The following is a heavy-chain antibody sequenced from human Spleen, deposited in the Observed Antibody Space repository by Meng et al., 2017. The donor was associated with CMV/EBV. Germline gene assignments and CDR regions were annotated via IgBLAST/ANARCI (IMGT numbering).Heavy chain of an antibody. CDR2: ISGRGGNS. D-gene: IGHD2/OR15-2a*01. V-gene: IGHV3-23*01. CDR1: GFTFSSFA. J-gene: IGHJ3*02. CDR3: AKESPESMDALDI. Sequence: ASGFTFSSFAINWVRQAPGKGLEWVSSISGRGGNSYYADSVKGRFTISRDNSKHTLYLLMNSLRVEDTALYYCAKESPESMDALDIWGQGTMVTVSS.